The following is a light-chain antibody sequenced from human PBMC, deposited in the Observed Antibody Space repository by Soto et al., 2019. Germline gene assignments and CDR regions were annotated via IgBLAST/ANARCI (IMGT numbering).Light chain of an antibody. CDR3: LQRSDWPPIT. V-gene: IGKV3-11*01. CDR1: QSVDTN. J-gene: IGKJ5*01. CDR2: GAS. Sequence: EGVITQSPVPLSVYPGDRATLSCRASQSVDTNVAWYQQKPGQAPRLLVHGASMRAAGVPARFSGSGSGTDFTLTISSLEPEDFAIYYCLQRSDWPPITFGQGRLLE.